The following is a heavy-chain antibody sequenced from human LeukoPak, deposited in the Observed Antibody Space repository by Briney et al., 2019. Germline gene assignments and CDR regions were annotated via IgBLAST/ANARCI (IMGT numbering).Heavy chain of an antibody. CDR3: ARIRRDWANGDSFDI. J-gene: IGHJ3*02. CDR1: GDSIDTYY. D-gene: IGHD3-10*01. V-gene: IGHV4-4*08. Sequence: PSETLSLTCTVSGDSIDTYYWSWIRQPPGKGLEWIGSIYTSGSTNYNPSLKSRVTISLDTSKNQFSLKLSSVTAADTAVYFCARIRRDWANGDSFDIWGQGTMVTVSS. CDR2: IYTSGST.